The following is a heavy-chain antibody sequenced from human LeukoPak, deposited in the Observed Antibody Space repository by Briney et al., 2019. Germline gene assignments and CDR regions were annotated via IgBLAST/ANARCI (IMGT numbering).Heavy chain of an antibody. D-gene: IGHD4-11*01. V-gene: IGHV3-21*01. Sequence: GGSLRLSCAASGFTFSNYTMNWVRQAPGKGLEWVSSISSRSSYIYYADSVKGRFTISRDNAKSSLYLQMNGLRAEDTAVYYCARDSRQQLFDYWGQGTLVTVSS. CDR3: ARDSRQQLFDY. CDR1: GFTFSNYT. CDR2: ISSRSSYI. J-gene: IGHJ4*02.